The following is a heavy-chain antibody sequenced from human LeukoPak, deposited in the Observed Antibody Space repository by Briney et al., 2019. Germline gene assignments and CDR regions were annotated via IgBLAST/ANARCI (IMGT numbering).Heavy chain of an antibody. Sequence: SETLSLTCTVSGGSINSNSHFWDWIRQSPGKGLEWIGTIYYSGSTYYSPSLKSRVTISVDTSKNQFSLELNSVTAADTAVYYCARHLMYISSWKGYYFDYWGQGILVTVSS. V-gene: IGHV4-39*01. CDR3: ARHLMYISSWKGYYFDY. J-gene: IGHJ4*02. D-gene: IGHD6-13*01. CDR2: IYYSGST. CDR1: GGSINSNSHF.